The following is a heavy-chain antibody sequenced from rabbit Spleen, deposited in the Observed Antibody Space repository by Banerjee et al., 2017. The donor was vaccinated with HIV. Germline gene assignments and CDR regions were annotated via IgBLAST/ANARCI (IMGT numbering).Heavy chain of an antibody. D-gene: IGHD6-1*01. J-gene: IGHJ4*01. CDR3: ARGPPYAGYAGYGYVYLNL. Sequence: QSLEESGGGLVKPGASLTLTCKASGFSFSSSCYMCWVRQAPGKGLEWIGYIDPVFGSTYYASWVNGRFTISSHNAQNTLYLQLNSLTAADTATYFCARGPPYAGYAGYGYVYLNLWGPGTLVTVS. CDR2: IDPVFGST. CDR1: GFSFSSSCY. V-gene: IGHV1S40*01.